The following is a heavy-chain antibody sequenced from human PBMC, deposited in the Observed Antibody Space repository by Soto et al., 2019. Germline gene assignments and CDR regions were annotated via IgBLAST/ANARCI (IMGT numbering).Heavy chain of an antibody. CDR2: IFGSGRTT. V-gene: IGHV3-23*01. J-gene: IGHJ3*01. Sequence: PGRSLRLSCAASGFDFSSDVMNWVRQAPGKGLEWVAFIFGSGRTTYYADSVKGRFNISRDNSKNTLYLQLNSLRVEDTALYYCAKSQSGSFFAAFDLWGQGTMVTVSS. CDR1: GFDFSSDV. CDR3: AKSQSGSFFAAFDL. D-gene: IGHD1-26*01.